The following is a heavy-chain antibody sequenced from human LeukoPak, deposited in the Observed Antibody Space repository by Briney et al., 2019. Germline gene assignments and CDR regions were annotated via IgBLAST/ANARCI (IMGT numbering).Heavy chain of an antibody. D-gene: IGHD6-19*01. CDR2: INHSGST. V-gene: IGHV4-34*01. J-gene: IGHJ2*01. CDR1: GGSFSGYY. CDR3: ARGSTIIAGAGGPGYWYFDL. Sequence: PSDTLSLTCAVYGGSFSGYYWSWIRQPPGKGLEWIGEINHSGSTNYNPSLKSRVTISVDTSKNQFSLKLSSVTAADTAVYYCARGSTIIAGAGGPGYWYFDLWGRGTLVTVSS.